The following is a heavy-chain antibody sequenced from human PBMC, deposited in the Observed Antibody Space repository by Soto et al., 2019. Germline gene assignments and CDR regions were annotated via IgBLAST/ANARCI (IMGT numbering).Heavy chain of an antibody. J-gene: IGHJ4*02. CDR1: GFIFTGYA. D-gene: IGHD5-12*01. CDR3: AKDGYLYSGYSDY. CDR2: LTSGGGT. V-gene: IGHV3-23*01. Sequence: EVQLLESGGGLVQPGGSLRLSCAASGFIFTGYAMSWVRQAPGKGLEWVSTLTSGGGTHYADSVKGRFTISRDSSKNTLYLQMNNLRAEDTAVYYCAKDGYLYSGYSDYWGQGTLVTVSS.